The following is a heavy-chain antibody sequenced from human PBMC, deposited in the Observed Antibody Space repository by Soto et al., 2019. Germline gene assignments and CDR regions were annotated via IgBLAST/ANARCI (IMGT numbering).Heavy chain of an antibody. V-gene: IGHV3-30*03. J-gene: IGHJ4*02. CDR3: TGEVASGY. CDR1: GFTVSTYG. D-gene: IGHD2-8*02. CDR2: ISRDGGTK. Sequence: DLVESGGGVVQPGRSLRLSCAVSGFTVSTYGMHWVRQAPGKGLEWVAVISRDGGTKFYADSVKGRFTISRDNSRNTLFLEMNSLRGDDMAVYYCTGEVASGYWGQGTLVTVSS.